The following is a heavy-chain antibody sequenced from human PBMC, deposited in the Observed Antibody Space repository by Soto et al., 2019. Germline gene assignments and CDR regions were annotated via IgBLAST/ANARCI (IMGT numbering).Heavy chain of an antibody. D-gene: IGHD3-10*01. J-gene: IGHJ3*02. CDR3: ARSYYYGSGSQRGPGAFDI. Sequence: ASVKVSCKASGYTFTGYYMHWVRQAPGQGLEWMGWINPNSGGTNYAQKFQGRATMTRDTSISTAYMELSRLRSDDTAVYYCARSYYYGSGSQRGPGAFDIWGQGTMVTVSS. CDR2: INPNSGGT. CDR1: GYTFTGYY. V-gene: IGHV1-2*02.